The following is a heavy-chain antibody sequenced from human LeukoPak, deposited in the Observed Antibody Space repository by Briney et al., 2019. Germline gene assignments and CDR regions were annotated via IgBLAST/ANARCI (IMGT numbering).Heavy chain of an antibody. CDR2: ISAYNGNT. J-gene: IGHJ4*02. CDR3: ARWRYDFWSGYFHFDY. Sequence: GASVKVSCKASGYTFTSYGMSWVRQAPGQGLEWMGWISAYNGNTNYAQKLQGRVTMTTDTSTSTAYMELRSLRSDDTAVYYCARWRYDFWSGYFHFDYWGQGTLVTVSS. D-gene: IGHD3-3*01. CDR1: GYTFTSYG. V-gene: IGHV1-18*01.